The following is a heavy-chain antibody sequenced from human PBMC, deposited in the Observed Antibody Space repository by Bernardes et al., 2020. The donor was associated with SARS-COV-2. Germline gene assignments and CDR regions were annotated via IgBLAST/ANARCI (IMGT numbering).Heavy chain of an antibody. CDR2: ISAYNGNT. V-gene: IGHV1-18*01. J-gene: IGHJ3*02. CDR3: ARDGKLIAAAGFGFDI. D-gene: IGHD6-13*01. CDR1: GYTFTSYG. Sequence: ASVKVSCKASGYTFTSYGISWVRQAPGQGLEWMGWISAYNGNTNYAQKLQGRVTMTTDTSTSTAYMELRSLRSDDTAVYYCARDGKLIAAAGFGFDIWGQGTMVTVSS.